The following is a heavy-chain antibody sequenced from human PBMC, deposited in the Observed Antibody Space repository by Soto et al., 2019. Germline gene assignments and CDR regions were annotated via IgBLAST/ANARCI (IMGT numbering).Heavy chain of an antibody. CDR1: GGSISSYY. J-gene: IGHJ4*02. CDR3: ARRWGRTFDY. CDR2: IYYSGST. V-gene: IGHV4-59*08. Sequence: QVQLQESGPGLVKPSETLSLTCTVSGGSISSYYWSWIRQPPGKGLEWIGYIYYSGSTNYNPSLKIRVIISVDTSKNQFSLKLSSVTAADTAVYYCARRWGRTFDYWGQGTLVTVSS. D-gene: IGHD7-27*01.